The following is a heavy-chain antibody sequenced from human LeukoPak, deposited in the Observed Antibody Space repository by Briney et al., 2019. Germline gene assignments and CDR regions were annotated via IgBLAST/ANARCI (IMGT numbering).Heavy chain of an antibody. Sequence: SETLSLTCTVSGGSISNHYWSWVRQRPGRGLEWIGYIYYSGSTKYNPSLKSRVTISVDTSKNQFSLKLSSVTAADTAVYYCAREFYYDSSFSFDIWGQGTMVTVSS. D-gene: IGHD3-22*01. CDR3: AREFYYDSSFSFDI. J-gene: IGHJ3*02. CDR2: IYYSGST. V-gene: IGHV4-59*11. CDR1: GGSISNHY.